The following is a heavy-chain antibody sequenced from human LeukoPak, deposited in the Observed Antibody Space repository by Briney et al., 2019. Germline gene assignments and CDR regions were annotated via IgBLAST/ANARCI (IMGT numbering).Heavy chain of an antibody. CDR3: AKDGDYYGSGSRPHDY. V-gene: IGHV3-30*02. CDR2: IRYDGSNK. Sequence: GGSLRLSCAASGFTFSSYGMPWVRQAPGKGLEWVAFIRYDGSNKYYADSVKGRFTISRDNSKNTLYLQMNSLRAEDTAVYYCAKDGDYYGSGSRPHDYWGQGTLVTVSS. CDR1: GFTFSSYG. J-gene: IGHJ4*02. D-gene: IGHD3-10*01.